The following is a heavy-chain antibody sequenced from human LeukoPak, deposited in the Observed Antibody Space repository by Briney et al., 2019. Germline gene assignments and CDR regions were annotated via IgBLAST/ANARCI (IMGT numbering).Heavy chain of an antibody. D-gene: IGHD2-2*01. V-gene: IGHV3-33*01. Sequence: GGSLRLSCAASGFTFSTYGMHWVRQAPGKGLEWVSATWYHGSHKYYADSVKGRFTISRDNSKSTLYLQMYSLRADDTGVYFCARGGHCSTTSCSNYDGMDVWGQGAKLTVPS. CDR2: TWYHGSHK. CDR1: GFTFSTYG. CDR3: ARGGHCSTTSCSNYDGMDV. J-gene: IGHJ6*02.